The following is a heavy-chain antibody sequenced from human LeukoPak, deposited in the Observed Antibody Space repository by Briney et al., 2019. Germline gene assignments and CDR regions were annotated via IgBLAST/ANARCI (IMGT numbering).Heavy chain of an antibody. J-gene: IGHJ6*03. CDR2: INWNSDSI. V-gene: IGHV3-9*01. D-gene: IGHD6-19*01. Sequence: GGSLILSCAVPGFTFVDEAMHWVRQVPGKGLEWDSGINWNSDSIGYAESVKGRFTTSRDNAKSSLYLQMNSLRAEDTAVYYCARDGGFGSGWYPHYYMDDWGKGTTVTVSS. CDR1: GFTFVDEA. CDR3: ARDGGFGSGWYPHYYMDD.